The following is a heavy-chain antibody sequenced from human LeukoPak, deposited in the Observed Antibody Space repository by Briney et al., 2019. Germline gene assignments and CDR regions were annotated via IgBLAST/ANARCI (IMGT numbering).Heavy chain of an antibody. V-gene: IGHV3-15*01. D-gene: IGHD2-15*01. CDR1: GFTFDDYG. J-gene: IGHJ4*02. CDR3: TTIRGFCGGRSCLGY. CDR2: IKSEVDGGTT. Sequence: GRSLRLSCAASGFTFDDYGMHWVRQAPGKGLEWVGRIKSEVDGGTTDYAAPVKGRFTIARDDSKNTLYLQMNSLKSEDTAVYYCTTIRGFCGGRSCLGYWGQGTLVTVSS.